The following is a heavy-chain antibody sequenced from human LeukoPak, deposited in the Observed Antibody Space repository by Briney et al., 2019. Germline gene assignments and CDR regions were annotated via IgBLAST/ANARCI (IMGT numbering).Heavy chain of an antibody. CDR2: IIPIFGTA. CDR3: ARGVGATMPHYFDY. CDR1: GGTFSSYA. J-gene: IGHJ4*02. D-gene: IGHD1-26*01. V-gene: IGHV1-69*05. Sequence: GSSVKVSCKASGGTFSSYAISWVRQAPGQGLEWMGIIIPIFGTANYAQKFQGRVTITTDESTSTAYMELSSMRSEDTAVYYCARGVGATMPHYFDYWGQGTLVTVSS.